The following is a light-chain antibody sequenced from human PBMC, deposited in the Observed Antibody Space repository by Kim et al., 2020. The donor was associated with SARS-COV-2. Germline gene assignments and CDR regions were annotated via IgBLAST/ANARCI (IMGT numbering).Light chain of an antibody. CDR2: DVG. J-gene: IGLJ2*01. CDR3: SSYTTSSTRI. CDR1: SSDVGAYNY. V-gene: IGLV2-14*03. Sequence: QSVVTQPASVSGSPGQSITISCTGTSSDVGAYNYVSWYQQHPGKAPKLVIYDVGNRPSGISNRFSGSKSDYTASLTISWLQAEDEADYYCSSYTTSSTRIFGGGTQLTVL.